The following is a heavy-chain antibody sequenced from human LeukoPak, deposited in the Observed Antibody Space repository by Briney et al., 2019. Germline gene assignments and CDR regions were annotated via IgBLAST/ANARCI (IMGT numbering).Heavy chain of an antibody. Sequence: SETLSLTCTVSGGSISSYYWSWIRQPPGKGLEWIGYIYYSGSTNYNPSLKSRVTISVDTSKNQFSLNLSSVTAADTAVYYCARDRHGSVDCWGQGTLVTVSS. CDR3: ARDRHGSVDC. J-gene: IGHJ4*02. V-gene: IGHV4-59*01. D-gene: IGHD3-10*01. CDR2: IYYSGST. CDR1: GGSISSYY.